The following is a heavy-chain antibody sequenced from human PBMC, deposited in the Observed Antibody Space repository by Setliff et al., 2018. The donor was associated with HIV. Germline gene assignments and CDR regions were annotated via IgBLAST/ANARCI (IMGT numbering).Heavy chain of an antibody. CDR2: ISTNTGSP. CDR1: GYTFINYA. V-gene: IGHV7-4-1*02. D-gene: IGHD4-17*01. J-gene: IGHJ5*02. Sequence: ASVKVSCKASGYTFINYAMNWVRQAPGQGLEWMGWISTNTGSPTYAQAFTGRFVFSVDTSVTTAYLQISSLKAEDTAVYYCARALYGDYGGDINWFDPWGQGTLVTSPQ. CDR3: ARALYGDYGGDINWFDP.